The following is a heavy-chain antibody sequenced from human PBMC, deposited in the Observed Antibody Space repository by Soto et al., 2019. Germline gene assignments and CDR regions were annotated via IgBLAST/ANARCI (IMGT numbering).Heavy chain of an antibody. Sequence: GGSLRLSCAASGFAFSNAWMSWVRQAPGKGLEWVGRIKSKTDGGTTDYAAPVKGRFTISRDDSKNTLYLQMNSLRAEDTAVYYCAKSPYLGEFDPWGQGTLVTVSS. CDR2: IKSKTDGGTT. CDR3: AKSPYLGEFDP. D-gene: IGHD3-10*01. J-gene: IGHJ5*02. V-gene: IGHV3-15*01. CDR1: GFAFSNAW.